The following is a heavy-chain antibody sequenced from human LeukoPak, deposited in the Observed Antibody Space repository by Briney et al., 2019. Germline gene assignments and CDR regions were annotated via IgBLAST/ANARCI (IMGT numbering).Heavy chain of an antibody. V-gene: IGHV3-23*01. CDR1: GFTFSIYA. Sequence: GGSLRLSCAASGFTFSIYAMSWVRQAPGKGLEWVSTIGSGGGSRYYADSVKGRFTISRDNSKNTLYLQMNSLRAEDTAVYYCASQSQVRYSDYWGQGTLVTVSS. J-gene: IGHJ4*02. CDR2: IGSGGGSR. CDR3: ASQSQVRYSDY.